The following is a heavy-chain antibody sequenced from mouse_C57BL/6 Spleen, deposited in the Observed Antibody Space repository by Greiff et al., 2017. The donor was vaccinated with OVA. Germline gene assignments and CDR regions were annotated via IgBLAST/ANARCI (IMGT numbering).Heavy chain of an antibody. CDR3: ANYGSSLTHHY. J-gene: IGHJ2*01. CDR2: IYPGDGDT. Sequence: VQLQESGPELVKPGASVKISCKASGYAFSSSWMNWVKQRPGKGLEWIGRIYPGDGDTNYNEKFKGKATLTADKSSSTAYMELRSLTSEDSAVYVCANYGSSLTHHYWGQGTTLTVSS. V-gene: IGHV1-82*01. CDR1: GYAFSSSW. D-gene: IGHD1-1*01.